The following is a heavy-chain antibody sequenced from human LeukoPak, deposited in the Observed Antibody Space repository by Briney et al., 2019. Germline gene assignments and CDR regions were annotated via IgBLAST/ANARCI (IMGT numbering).Heavy chain of an antibody. CDR2: IRYDGSNK. J-gene: IGHJ4*02. CDR1: GFTFSSYG. D-gene: IGHD6-19*01. V-gene: IGHV3-30*02. CDR3: ARNRAGIAVAGALDY. Sequence: GGSLRLSCAASGFTFSSYGMHWVRQAPGKGLEWVAFIRYDGSNKYYADSVKGRFTISRDNSKNTLYLQMNSLRAEDTAVYYCARNRAGIAVAGALDYWGQGTLVTVSS.